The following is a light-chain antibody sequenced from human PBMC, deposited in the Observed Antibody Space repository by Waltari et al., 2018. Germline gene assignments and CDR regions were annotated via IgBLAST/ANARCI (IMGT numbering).Light chain of an antibody. Sequence: SSGLTQDPAVSVALGQTIRITCRGDNLRTSYARWYQVKTGQAPVLVMFGKEKRPSGVPDRISGESSETTSSLIITGAQAEDEADYYCSSRNGRASQVVFAGGTKVTVL. CDR2: GKE. J-gene: IGLJ2*01. CDR3: SSRNGRASQVV. V-gene: IGLV3-19*01. CDR1: NLRTSY.